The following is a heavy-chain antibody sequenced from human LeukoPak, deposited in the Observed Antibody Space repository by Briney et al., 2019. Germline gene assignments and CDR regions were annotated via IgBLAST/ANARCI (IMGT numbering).Heavy chain of an antibody. CDR1: GYTFTRHY. CDR2: INPSGGST. Sequence: ASVKVSCKASGYTFTRHYMHWVRQAPGQGLEWMGMINPSGGSTRNTQKFQGRATMTRDTSTTTVYMELSSLRSEDTAVYYCARDIGFTSSSFAFDIWGQGTMVTVSS. V-gene: IGHV1-46*01. CDR3: ARDIGFTSSSFAFDI. J-gene: IGHJ3*02. D-gene: IGHD6-6*01.